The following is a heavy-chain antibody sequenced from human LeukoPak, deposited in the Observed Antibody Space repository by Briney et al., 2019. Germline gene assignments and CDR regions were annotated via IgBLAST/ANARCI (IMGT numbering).Heavy chain of an antibody. CDR3: IREVQVRASASLGL. D-gene: IGHD1-1*01. CDR2: MNSAGTTI. V-gene: IGHV3-74*03. CDR1: GFTISGFW. J-gene: IGHJ4*01. Sequence: GGSLRLSCAASGFTISGFWMHWVRQVPGEGLVWVVRMNSAGTTIKYADSVKGRFTISRDNVRNTLHLQINNLSLEDTAVYFCIREVQVRASASLGLWGRGTLVTVSS.